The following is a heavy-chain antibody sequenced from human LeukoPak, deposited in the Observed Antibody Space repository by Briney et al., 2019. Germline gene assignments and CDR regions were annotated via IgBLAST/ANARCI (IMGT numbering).Heavy chain of an antibody. V-gene: IGHV3-33*01. Sequence: PGGSLRLSCAASGFTFSSYGMHWVRQAPGKGLEWVAVIWYDGSNKYYADFVKGRFTISRDNSKNTLYLQMNSLRAEDTAVYYCARDGIAAALGGMDVWGQGTTVTVSS. CDR1: GFTFSSYG. CDR3: ARDGIAAALGGMDV. D-gene: IGHD6-13*01. J-gene: IGHJ6*02. CDR2: IWYDGSNK.